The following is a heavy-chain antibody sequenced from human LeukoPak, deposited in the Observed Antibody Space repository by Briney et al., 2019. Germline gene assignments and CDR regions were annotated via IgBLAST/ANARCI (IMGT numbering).Heavy chain of an antibody. CDR2: ICYSGST. J-gene: IGHJ6*02. V-gene: IGHV4-31*03. D-gene: IGHD4-17*01. CDR1: GGSISSGGYY. CDR3: ARSNHDYGDYVGYYYYYGMDV. Sequence: PSETLSLTCTVSGGSISSGGYYWSWIRQHPGKGLEWIGYICYSGSTYYNPSLKSRVTISVDTSKNQFSLKLSSVTAADTAVYYCARSNHDYGDYVGYYYYYGMDVWGQGTTVTVSS.